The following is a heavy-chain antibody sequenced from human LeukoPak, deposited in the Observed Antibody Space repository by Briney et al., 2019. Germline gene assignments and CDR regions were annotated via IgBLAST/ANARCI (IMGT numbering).Heavy chain of an antibody. J-gene: IGHJ5*02. CDR2: INHSGST. D-gene: IGHD3-10*01. CDR3: ALLWFGNWFDP. V-gene: IGHV4-34*01. Sequence: SETLSLTCAVYGGSFSGYYLSWIRQPPGKGLEWIGEINHSGSTNYNPSLKSRVTISVDTSKNQFSLKLSSVTAADTAVYYCALLWFGNWFDPWGQGTMVTVSS. CDR1: GGSFSGYY.